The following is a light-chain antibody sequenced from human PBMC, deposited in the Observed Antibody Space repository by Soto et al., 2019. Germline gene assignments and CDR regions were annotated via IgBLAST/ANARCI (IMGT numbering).Light chain of an antibody. CDR2: DAS. CDR3: QQYNNWPLT. J-gene: IGKJ4*01. CDR1: QSISSN. V-gene: IGKV3-15*01. Sequence: EIVMTQSPATLSVSPGERDTLSCRASQSISSNFAWYQQKPGQAPRLLIYDASTRATGVAARFSGSGSGTEFTLTISSLQSEDFAVYYCQQYNNWPLTFGGGTKVEIK.